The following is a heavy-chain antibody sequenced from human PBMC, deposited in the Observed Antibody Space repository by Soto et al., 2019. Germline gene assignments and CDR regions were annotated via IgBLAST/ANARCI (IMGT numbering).Heavy chain of an antibody. Sequence: GGSLILSCAASGVTFSSFALGWVRQAPGKGLEWVSSISGDGGHTYYADSVKGRFTISRDNSKDRLSLQMNSLGAEDTAVYYCATEPYKWGLVHPYFDYWGQGTLVTVSS. CDR1: GVTFSSFA. V-gene: IGHV3-23*01. CDR2: ISGDGGHT. CDR3: ATEPYKWGLVHPYFDY. D-gene: IGHD1-20*01. J-gene: IGHJ4*02.